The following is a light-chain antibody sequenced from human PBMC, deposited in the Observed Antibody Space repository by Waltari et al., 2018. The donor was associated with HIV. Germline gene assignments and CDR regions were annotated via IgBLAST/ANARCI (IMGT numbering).Light chain of an antibody. CDR1: QSVGSY. J-gene: IGKJ4*01. CDR2: GAS. CDR3: HQYNKWPRGT. V-gene: IGKV3-15*01. Sequence: VMTQSPATVSVSPGGRATLSCRASQSVGSYLAWYQQKPGQAPRLLFYGASTRATGIPTRFSGSGSGTEFTLTISSLKSEDFAVYYCHQYNKWPRGTFGGGTKVEV.